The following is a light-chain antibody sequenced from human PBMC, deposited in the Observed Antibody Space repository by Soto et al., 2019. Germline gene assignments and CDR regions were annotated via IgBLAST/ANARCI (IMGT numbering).Light chain of an antibody. Sequence: QSVLTQPASMSGSPGQSITISCTGTISDIGNYNYISWYQQHPGKAPKLTIYEVSNRPSGVSNRFAGSKSGNTASLTISGLQTADEADYYCCSYTSSGTLVFGGGTKLTVL. J-gene: IGLJ3*02. V-gene: IGLV2-14*01. CDR1: ISDIGNYNY. CDR2: EVS. CDR3: CSYTSSGTLV.